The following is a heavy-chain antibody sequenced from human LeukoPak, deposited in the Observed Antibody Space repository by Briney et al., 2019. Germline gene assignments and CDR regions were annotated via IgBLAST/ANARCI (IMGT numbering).Heavy chain of an antibody. CDR2: INHSGST. Sequence: KPSETLSLTCAVYGGSFSGYYWSWIRQPPGKGLEWIGEINHSGSTNYNPSLKSRVTISVDTSKNQFSLKLSSVTAADTAVYYCAREYGDYGAFDIWGQGTMVTVSS. CDR1: GGSFSGYY. J-gene: IGHJ3*02. V-gene: IGHV4-34*01. D-gene: IGHD4-17*01. CDR3: AREYGDYGAFDI.